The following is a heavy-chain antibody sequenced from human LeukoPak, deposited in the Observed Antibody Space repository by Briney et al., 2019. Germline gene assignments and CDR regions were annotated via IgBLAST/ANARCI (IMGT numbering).Heavy chain of an antibody. J-gene: IGHJ5*02. CDR2: IIPLFATT. Sequence: GASVKVSCKASGGTFSTYGFNWVRQAPGQGLEWMGGIIPLFATTNYAQKFQGRITITADKSTSTVYMELSSLRSEDTAVFYCARVRVVRGVIDWFDPWGQGTLVTVSS. CDR3: ARVRVVRGVIDWFDP. D-gene: IGHD3-10*01. V-gene: IGHV1-69*06. CDR1: GGTFSTYG.